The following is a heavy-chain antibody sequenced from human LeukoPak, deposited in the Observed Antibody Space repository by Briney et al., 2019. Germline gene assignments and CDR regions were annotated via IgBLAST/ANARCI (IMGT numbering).Heavy chain of an antibody. CDR3: ARDRAASDLDY. Sequence: GGSLRLSCAASGFTFSSYAMHWVRQAPGKGLEWVAVISYDGSNKYYADSVKGRLTISRDNSKNTLYLQMNSLRAEDTAVYYCARDRAASDLDYWGQGTLVTVSS. V-gene: IGHV3-30-3*01. CDR1: GFTFSSYA. J-gene: IGHJ4*02. D-gene: IGHD6-13*01. CDR2: ISYDGSNK.